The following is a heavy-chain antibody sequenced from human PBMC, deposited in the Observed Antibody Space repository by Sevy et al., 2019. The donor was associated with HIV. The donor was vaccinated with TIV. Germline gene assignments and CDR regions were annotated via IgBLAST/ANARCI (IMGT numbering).Heavy chain of an antibody. V-gene: IGHV3-21*06. CDR2: ITSTSDYI. J-gene: IGHJ6*02. CDR1: GFTFSSYN. CDR3: ARGPPPFYGMDV. Sequence: GGSLRLSCAASGFTFSSYNMNWVRQAPGKGLEWVSSITSTSDYIYYADSLKGRCTISRDNARTLLYLQMNSLRAEDTAVYYCARGPPPFYGMDVWGQGTTVTVSS.